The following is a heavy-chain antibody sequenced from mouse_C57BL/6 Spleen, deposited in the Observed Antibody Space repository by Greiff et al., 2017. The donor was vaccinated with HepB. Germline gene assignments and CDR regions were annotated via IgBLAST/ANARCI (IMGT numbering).Heavy chain of an antibody. Sequence: VKLQQPGAELVRPGSSVKLSCKASGYTFTSYWMDWVKQRPGQGLEWIGNIYPSDSETHYNQKFKDKATLTVDKSSSTAYMQLSSLTSEDSAVYYCARNHYYGDYFDYWGQGTTLTVSS. V-gene: IGHV1-61*01. CDR1: GYTFTSYW. CDR3: ARNHYYGDYFDY. J-gene: IGHJ2*01. CDR2: IYPSDSET. D-gene: IGHD1-1*01.